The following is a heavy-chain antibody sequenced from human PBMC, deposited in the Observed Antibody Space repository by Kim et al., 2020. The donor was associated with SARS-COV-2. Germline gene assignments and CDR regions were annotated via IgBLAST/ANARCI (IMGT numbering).Heavy chain of an antibody. V-gene: IGHV3-13*04. CDR1: GFTFSSYD. D-gene: IGHD1-26*01. Sequence: GGSLRLSCAASGFTFSSYDMHWVRQATGKGLEWVSTRGTAGDTYYPGSVKGRFTISRENAKNSLYLQMNSLRAGDTAVYYCARAVSGSYFPAYYYYAMDVWGQGTTVTVSS. CDR3: ARAVSGSYFPAYYYYAMDV. CDR2: RGTAGDT. J-gene: IGHJ6*02.